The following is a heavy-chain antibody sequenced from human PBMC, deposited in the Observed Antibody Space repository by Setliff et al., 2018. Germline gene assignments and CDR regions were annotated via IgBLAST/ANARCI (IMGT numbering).Heavy chain of an antibody. CDR1: GFTFRTFY. D-gene: IGHD6-13*01. V-gene: IGHV3-21*01. J-gene: IGHJ6*02. CDR2: ISGNGFNT. Sequence: GGSLRLSCTTSGFTFRTFYMNWLRQAPGKGLEWASGISGNGFNTYYVDSVKGRFTISRDNAKNSLYLQMNSLRAEDTAVYYCAREVYSSSWYSYYYYYYGMDVWGQGTTVTVSS. CDR3: AREVYSSSWYSYYYYYYGMDV.